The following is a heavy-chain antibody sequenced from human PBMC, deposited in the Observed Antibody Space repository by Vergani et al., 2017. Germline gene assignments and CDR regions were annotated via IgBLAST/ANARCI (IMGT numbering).Heavy chain of an antibody. CDR2: TDHTGRP. J-gene: IGHJ6*03. CDR1: GGSFTSYN. Sequence: QVQLQQWGGGLLKPSETLSLTCVVNGGSFTSYNWTWIRQSPGEGLEWVGDTDHTGRPDYNPSLKSRLTMSVDKSRNQFSLTLNSVTATDTAIYFCARVNTETNGHLYYYYYMDVWGQGTAVTVS. V-gene: IGHV4-34*01. D-gene: IGHD4-11*01. CDR3: ARVNTETNGHLYYYYYMDV.